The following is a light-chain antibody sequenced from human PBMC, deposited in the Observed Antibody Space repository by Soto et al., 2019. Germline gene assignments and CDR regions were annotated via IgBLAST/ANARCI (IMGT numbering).Light chain of an antibody. Sequence: FAWYQQRPRKDPNLLIYMASTLESVVPSMFGGGGSGTEFTLTSSSLHPDYVATYYCQHDSWYWTFGQGTKVDIK. CDR3: QHDSWYWT. J-gene: IGKJ1*01. V-gene: IGKV1-5*03. CDR2: MAS.